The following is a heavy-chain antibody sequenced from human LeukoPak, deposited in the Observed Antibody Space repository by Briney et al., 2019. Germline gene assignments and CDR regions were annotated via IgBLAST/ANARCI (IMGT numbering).Heavy chain of an antibody. D-gene: IGHD3-3*01. Sequence: PSETMSLTCAVSGGSISSYDWTWIRQPPGKGLEWIGYIYSSVSTYYNPSLNSRVTICFDTSKNQISLKLSSVTAADAAVYYCARVRFLEWSAPMDIWGKGTTVTVSS. V-gene: IGHV4-59*01. CDR3: ARVRFLEWSAPMDI. CDR1: GGSISSYD. J-gene: IGHJ6*03. CDR2: IYSSVST.